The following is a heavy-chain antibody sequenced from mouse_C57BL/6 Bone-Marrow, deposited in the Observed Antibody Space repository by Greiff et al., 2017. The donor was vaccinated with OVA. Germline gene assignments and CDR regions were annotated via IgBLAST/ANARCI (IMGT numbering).Heavy chain of an antibody. V-gene: IGHV1-64*01. CDR2: IHPISGST. J-gene: IGHJ3*01. Sequence: QVQLQQPGAELVKPGASVKLSCKASGYTFTSYWMHWVKQRPGQGLEWIGMIHPISGSTNYNEKFKSKATLTVDKSSSTAYMQLSRLTSEDSAVYYCARLYYYASFAYWGQGTLVTVSA. CDR1: GYTFTSYW. D-gene: IGHD1-1*01. CDR3: ARLYYYASFAY.